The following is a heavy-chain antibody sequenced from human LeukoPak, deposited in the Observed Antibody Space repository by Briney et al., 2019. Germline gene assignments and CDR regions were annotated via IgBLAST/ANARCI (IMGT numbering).Heavy chain of an antibody. CDR2: IYYTGST. Sequence: SETLSLTCTVSGGSISSSSYYWGWIRQPPGKGLEWIGSIYYTGSTYYNPSLKSRVTISVDTSKNQFSLKLSSVTAADTAVYYCARDSGSRIFEVVTEFDYWGQGTLVTVSS. D-gene: IGHD3-3*02. V-gene: IGHV4-39*07. CDR1: GGSISSSSYY. CDR3: ARDSGSRIFEVVTEFDY. J-gene: IGHJ4*02.